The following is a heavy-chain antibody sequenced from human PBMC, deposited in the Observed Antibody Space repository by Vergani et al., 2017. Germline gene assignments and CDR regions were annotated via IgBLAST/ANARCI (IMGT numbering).Heavy chain of an antibody. CDR1: AYSVGSGYY. D-gene: IGHD2-15*01. V-gene: IGHV4-38-2*02. CDR2: IFRYEDT. CDR3: ASQNIVVELDATSETGGVPGEFDY. Sequence: QVQLQESGPGIVKPSETLSLTCTVSAYSVGSGYYWGWIRQPPGQGLEWIGSIFRYEDTYYTPSLKARVTISTDTSKNHFSLKLSAVTAADTAVYYCASQNIVVELDATSETGGVPGEFDYWGQGILVTVSS. J-gene: IGHJ4*02.